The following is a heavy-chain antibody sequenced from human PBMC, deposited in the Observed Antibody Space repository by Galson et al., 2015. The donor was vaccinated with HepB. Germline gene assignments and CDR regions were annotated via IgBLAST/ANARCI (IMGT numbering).Heavy chain of an antibody. J-gene: IGHJ3*02. CDR3: ARESTVTDALDM. Sequence: SLRLSCAVSGFSLRNYGAHWVRQAPGKGLEWVALISYDGGDEYYADSVKGRFTVSRDNFQNIVFLQMNSLRTDDTALYYCARESTVTDALDMWGQGTTVTV. CDR1: GFSLRNYG. CDR2: ISYDGGDE. V-gene: IGHV3-30*03.